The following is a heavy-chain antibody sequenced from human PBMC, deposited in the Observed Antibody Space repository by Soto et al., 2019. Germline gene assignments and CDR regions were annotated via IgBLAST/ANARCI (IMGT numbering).Heavy chain of an antibody. Sequence: QLVESGGGLVQPGRSLRLSCVASGFRFDEYAIHWVRQAPGKGLEWVSGISWDSGSINYAGSVRGRFTVSRDNAKNSLYLHMTSLRSEDTAFYYCAKIVTRHSPVPVFDQLGQGALVSVSS. CDR2: ISWDSGSI. V-gene: IGHV3-9*01. CDR3: AKIVTRHSPVPVFDQ. CDR1: GFRFDEYA. D-gene: IGHD2-21*01. J-gene: IGHJ4*02.